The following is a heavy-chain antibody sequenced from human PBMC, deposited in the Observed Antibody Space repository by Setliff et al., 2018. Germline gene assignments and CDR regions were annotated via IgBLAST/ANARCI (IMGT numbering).Heavy chain of an antibody. J-gene: IGHJ6*03. Sequence: SETLSLTCAVYGGSFSGYYWSWIRQPPGKGLEWIGEINHSGSTNYNPSLKSRVTISVDTSKNQSSLKLSSVAAADTAVYYCARGGYSYGHHYYYYMDVWGKGTTVTVSS. D-gene: IGHD5-18*01. CDR3: ARGGYSYGHHYYYYMDV. CDR1: GGSFSGYY. V-gene: IGHV4-34*01. CDR2: INHSGST.